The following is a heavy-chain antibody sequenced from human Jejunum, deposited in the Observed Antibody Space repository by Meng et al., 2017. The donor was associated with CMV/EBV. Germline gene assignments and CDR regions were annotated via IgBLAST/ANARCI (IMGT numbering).Heavy chain of an antibody. CDR3: ARIRGSYPGDYYNGMDV. D-gene: IGHD1-26*01. Sequence: FTSPSMHWVRQAPGQGLEWMAKINPRDPGTTYAQRFEGRVTMTRDTSTNTVYLELGSLKAEDTAVYYCARIRGSYPGDYYNGMDVWGQGTTVTVSS. V-gene: IGHV1-46*01. CDR2: INPRDPGT. J-gene: IGHJ6*02. CDR1: FTSPS.